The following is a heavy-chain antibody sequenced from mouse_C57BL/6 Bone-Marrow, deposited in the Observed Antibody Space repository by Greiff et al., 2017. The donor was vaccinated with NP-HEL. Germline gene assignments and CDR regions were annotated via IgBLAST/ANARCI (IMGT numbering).Heavy chain of an antibody. CDR1: GYTFTSYW. V-gene: IGHV1-64*01. Sequence: VQLQQPGAELVKPGASVKLSCKASGYTFTSYWMHWVKQRPGQGLEWIGMIHPNSGSTNYNEKFKSKATLTVDKSSSTAYMQLSSLTSEDSAVYYCARRATVVATRRYFDVWGTGTTVTVSS. CDR3: ARRATVVATRRYFDV. CDR2: IHPNSGST. D-gene: IGHD1-1*01. J-gene: IGHJ1*03.